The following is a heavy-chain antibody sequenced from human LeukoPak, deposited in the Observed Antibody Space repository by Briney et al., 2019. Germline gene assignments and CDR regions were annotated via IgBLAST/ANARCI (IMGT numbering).Heavy chain of an antibody. CDR2: IYYSGST. CDR3: ARDAGYCSSTSCYLYGMDV. J-gene: IGHJ6*02. Sequence: PSETLSLTCTVSGGSISSYYWSWIRQPPGKGLEWIGYIYYSGSTNYNPSPKSRVTISVDTSKNQFSLKLSSVTAADTAVYYCARDAGYCSSTSCYLYGMDVWGQGTTVTVSS. V-gene: IGHV4-59*01. D-gene: IGHD2-2*01. CDR1: GGSISSYY.